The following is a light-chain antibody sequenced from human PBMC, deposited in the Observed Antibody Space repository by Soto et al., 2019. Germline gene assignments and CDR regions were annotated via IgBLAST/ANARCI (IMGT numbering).Light chain of an antibody. Sequence: EIVMPQSPATLSVSPGERVTLSCRAVQGISRGVAWYQHNPGKAPTLLTHDSSTRATGTPARFSGSGSGTEFTLTISSLQSEDFAVYYCEQYYKWPPITFGQGTRLEIK. V-gene: IGKV3-15*01. CDR1: QGISRG. CDR3: EQYYKWPPIT. J-gene: IGKJ5*01. CDR2: DSS.